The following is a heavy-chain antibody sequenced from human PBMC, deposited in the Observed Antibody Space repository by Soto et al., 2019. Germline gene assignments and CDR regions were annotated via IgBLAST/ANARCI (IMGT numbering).Heavy chain of an antibody. V-gene: IGHV1-18*04. J-gene: IGHJ4*02. Sequence: ASVNVSCKASGYTFISYGISWVRQAPGQGLEWMGWISAYNGNTNYAQKLQGRVTMTTHTSTSTAYMELRSLRSDDNAVYYRERVGRDSSQLCDYWGQGTLVTVSS. D-gene: IGHD5-18*01. CDR3: ERVGRDSSQLCDY. CDR2: ISAYNGNT. CDR1: GYTFISYG.